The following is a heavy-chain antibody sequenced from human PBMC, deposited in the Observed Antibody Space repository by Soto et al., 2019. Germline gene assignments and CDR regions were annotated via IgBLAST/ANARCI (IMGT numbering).Heavy chain of an antibody. CDR3: ARDGDGYNN. D-gene: IGHD5-12*01. Sequence: SETLSLTCAVSGGSISSGGYSWSWIRQPPGKGLEWIGYIYHSGSTYYNPSLKSRVTISVDRSKNQFSLKLTSVTAADTAVYYCARDGDGYNNWGQGTLVTVSS. V-gene: IGHV4-30-2*01. CDR2: IYHSGST. CDR1: GGSISSGGYS. J-gene: IGHJ4*02.